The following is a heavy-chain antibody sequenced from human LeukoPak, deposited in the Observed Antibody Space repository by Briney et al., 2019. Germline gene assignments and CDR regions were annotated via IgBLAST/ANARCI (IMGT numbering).Heavy chain of an antibody. J-gene: IGHJ4*02. Sequence: SGTLSLTCIVYGDSVTSSHYWSWVRQAPGKGLEWIGKIYHTGNTNFNPSLKSRVTISLDTSKNQFSLKLNSMTAADTAVYYCAREGYSRFDYWGQGTLVTVSS. D-gene: IGHD2-21*01. CDR1: GDSVTSSHY. CDR2: IYHTGNT. CDR3: AREGYSRFDY. V-gene: IGHV4-4*02.